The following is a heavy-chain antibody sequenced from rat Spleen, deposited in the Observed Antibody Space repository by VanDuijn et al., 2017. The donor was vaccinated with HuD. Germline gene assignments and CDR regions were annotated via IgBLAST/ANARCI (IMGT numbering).Heavy chain of an antibody. J-gene: IGHJ2*01. Sequence: QVQLKESGPGLVQPSQTLSLTCTVSGFSLSSYGVIWVRQPAGKGLEWMGVMWGSGNTNYNSALRSRLNISRDTSKSQVFLKMNSLQTEDTAIYFCTRGTTVGDYWGQGVMVTVSS. D-gene: IGHD1-1*01. CDR3: TRGTTVGDY. CDR2: MWGSGNT. V-gene: IGHV2-13*01. CDR1: GFSLSSYG.